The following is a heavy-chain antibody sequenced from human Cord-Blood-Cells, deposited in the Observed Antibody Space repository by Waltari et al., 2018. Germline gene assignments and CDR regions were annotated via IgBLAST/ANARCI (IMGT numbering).Heavy chain of an antibody. Sequence: QVQLVESGGGVVQPWMSLRISCSASGFTFGGYAMLWVRQAQGKGLEWVAVISYDGSNKYYADSVKGRFTISRDNSKNTLYLQMNSLRAEDTAVYYCARGPITGVDYWGQGTLVTVSS. D-gene: IGHD1-20*01. V-gene: IGHV3-30-3*01. CDR3: ARGPITGVDY. CDR2: ISYDGSNK. CDR1: GFTFGGYA. J-gene: IGHJ4*02.